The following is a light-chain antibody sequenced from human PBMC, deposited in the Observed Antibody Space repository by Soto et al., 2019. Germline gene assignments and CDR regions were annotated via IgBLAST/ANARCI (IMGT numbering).Light chain of an antibody. CDR1: QGIRND. Sequence: DIQMTQSPSSLSASVGDRVTITCRASQGIRNDLPWYQQKPGKAPKRLIYAASSLQSGVPSRFSGSGSGTEFTLTISNLQPEDFATYYCLQHDSYPLTFGGGTKVEIK. V-gene: IGKV1-17*02. CDR3: LQHDSYPLT. CDR2: AAS. J-gene: IGKJ4*01.